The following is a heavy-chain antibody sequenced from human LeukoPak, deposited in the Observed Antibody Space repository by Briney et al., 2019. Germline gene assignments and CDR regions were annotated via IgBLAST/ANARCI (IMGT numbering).Heavy chain of an antibody. J-gene: IGHJ5*02. Sequence: SETLSLTCTVSGGSISSSSYYWGWIRQPPGKGLEWIGSIYYSGSTYYNPSLKSRVTISVDTSKDQFSLKLSSVTAADTAVYYCARVLWFGVRRPSKDGNWFDPWGQGTLVTVSS. CDR3: ARVLWFGVRRPSKDGNWFDP. V-gene: IGHV4-39*07. D-gene: IGHD3-10*01. CDR2: IYYSGST. CDR1: GGSISSSSYY.